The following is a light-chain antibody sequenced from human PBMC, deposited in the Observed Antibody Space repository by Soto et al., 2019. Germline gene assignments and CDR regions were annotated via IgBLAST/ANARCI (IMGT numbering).Light chain of an antibody. CDR2: LDGSGSY. CDR3: ETWDSNTWV. CDR1: SGHSTYI. Sequence: QSVLTQSSSASASLGSSVKLTCTLSSGHSTYIIAWHQQQPGKAPRYLMKLDGSGSYNKGSGVPDRFSGSSSGADRYLTISNLQSEDGADYYCETWDSNTWVFGGGTKVTVL. V-gene: IGLV4-60*03. J-gene: IGLJ3*02.